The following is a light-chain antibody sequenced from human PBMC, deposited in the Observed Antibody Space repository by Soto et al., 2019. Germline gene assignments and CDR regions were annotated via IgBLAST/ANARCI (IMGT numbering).Light chain of an antibody. J-gene: IGKJ2*01. CDR2: DAP. CDR3: HQYKSAT. Sequence: DIQMTQSPSTLSAYVGDRVTITCRASQSIFNWLAWYQQKPGKAPNLLIYDAPSLQSGVPARFSGSGSGTEFTLTISSLQPDDSATYYCHQYKSATFGQGTKLEI. CDR1: QSIFNW. V-gene: IGKV1-5*01.